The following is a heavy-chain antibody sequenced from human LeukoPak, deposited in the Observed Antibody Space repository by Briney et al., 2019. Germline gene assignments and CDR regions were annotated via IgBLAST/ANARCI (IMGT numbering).Heavy chain of an antibody. J-gene: IGHJ4*02. D-gene: IGHD3-9*01. V-gene: IGHV1-46*01. CDR1: GYTFTNYY. CDR3: ARDGFDILTGYSY. CDR2: INPSDGST. Sequence: ASVKVSCKASGYTFTNYYRHWVRQAPGQGLEWMGIINPSDGSTTYAQKLQGRVTMTSDTSTSTVYMDLSSLRSEDTAVYYCARDGFDILTGYSYWGQGTLVTVSS.